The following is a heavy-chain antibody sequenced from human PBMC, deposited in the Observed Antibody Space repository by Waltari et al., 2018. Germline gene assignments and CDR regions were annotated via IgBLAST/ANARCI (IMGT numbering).Heavy chain of an antibody. Sequence: QVQLQQRGAGLLKPSETLSLTCAVYGGSFSGYYWSWIRQPPGKGLEWIGEINHSGSTNYRPSLKSRDTISVDTAKNQFSLKLSSVSAADTAVYYCARFASYCSSTSCYYGIDVWGQGTTVTVSS. CDR3: ARFASYCSSTSCYYGIDV. D-gene: IGHD2-2*01. V-gene: IGHV4-34*01. J-gene: IGHJ6*02. CDR2: INHSGST. CDR1: GGSFSGYY.